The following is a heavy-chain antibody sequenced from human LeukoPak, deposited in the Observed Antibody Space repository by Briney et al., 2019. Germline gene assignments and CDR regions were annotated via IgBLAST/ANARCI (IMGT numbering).Heavy chain of an antibody. CDR1: GVSVSSNRAA. J-gene: IGHJ5*02. V-gene: IGHV6-1*01. Sequence: SQTLSLTCAISGVSVSSNRAAWNWISQSPSRGLEWLGRTYYRSKWYNDYAGSMKSRITIDPDTSKNQFSQQLNSVTPEDTAVYYCARGFGSAVAGTSWFDPWGQGTLVTVSS. CDR3: ARGFGSAVAGTSWFDP. D-gene: IGHD6-19*01. CDR2: TYYRSKWYN.